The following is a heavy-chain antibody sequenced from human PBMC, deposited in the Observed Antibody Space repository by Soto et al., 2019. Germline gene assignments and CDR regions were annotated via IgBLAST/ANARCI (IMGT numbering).Heavy chain of an antibody. J-gene: IGHJ4*02. Sequence: QLQLQESGPGLVKPSETLSLTCNASGGSITSSGSAWGWIRQSPGKVLEWIGTIDYSGNIYYIPSRKSRITISVDTSKNQISLKLSSVTAADTDVYYCARHIHNQGFEYYFASWGQGTLVTVSS. CDR3: ARHIHNQGFEYYFAS. D-gene: IGHD1-1*01. CDR1: GGSITSSGSA. CDR2: IDYSGNI. V-gene: IGHV4-39*01.